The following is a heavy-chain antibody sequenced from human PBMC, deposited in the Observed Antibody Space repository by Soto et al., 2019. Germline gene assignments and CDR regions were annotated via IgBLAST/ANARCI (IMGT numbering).Heavy chain of an antibody. D-gene: IGHD4-17*01. CDR1: GGSISSSSYY. Sequence: SETLSLTCTVSGGSISSSSYYWCWIRQPPGKGLELIGSIFYSGTTYNNPSLNSRVTLSVDTSKNQFSLKLNSVTAADTAVYYCARYYGDYKNYFDYWGQGTLVTVSP. CDR2: IFYSGTT. V-gene: IGHV4-39*01. CDR3: ARYYGDYKNYFDY. J-gene: IGHJ4*02.